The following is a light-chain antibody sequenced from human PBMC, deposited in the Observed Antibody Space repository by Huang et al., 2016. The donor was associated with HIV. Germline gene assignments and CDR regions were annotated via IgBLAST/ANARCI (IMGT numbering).Light chain of an antibody. J-gene: IGKJ5*01. CDR3: QQRSNWPPIT. Sequence: EIVLTQSPATLSLSPGERATLPCRASQSVSSYLAWYQQKPGQAPSLLPYDASNRAAGIPARFSSSGSWTDFTLTISSLEPEDFAVYYCQQRSNWPPITFGQGTRLDIK. V-gene: IGKV3-11*01. CDR2: DAS. CDR1: QSVSSY.